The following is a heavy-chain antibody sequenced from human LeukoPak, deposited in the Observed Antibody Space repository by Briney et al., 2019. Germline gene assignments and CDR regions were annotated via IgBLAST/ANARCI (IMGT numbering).Heavy chain of an antibody. CDR3: ARGGGYASPIGY. D-gene: IGHD5-12*01. Sequence: PSETPSLTCTLSGGSISTYYWSWIRQPPGKGLEWIGYIYHSGSTNYNPSLESRVTISVDTSKNQFSLKLSSVTAADTAVYYCARGGGYASPIGYWGQGALVTVSS. CDR2: IYHSGST. V-gene: IGHV4-59*01. CDR1: GGSISTYY. J-gene: IGHJ4*02.